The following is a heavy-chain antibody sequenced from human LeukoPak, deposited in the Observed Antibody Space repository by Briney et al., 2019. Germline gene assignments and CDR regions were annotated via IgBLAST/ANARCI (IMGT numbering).Heavy chain of an antibody. D-gene: IGHD6-13*01. CDR3: ARETEPHERGSSWYGHDY. J-gene: IGHJ4*02. V-gene: IGHV3-64*01. Sequence: GGSLRLSCAASGFTFSSYAMHWVRQAPGKGLEYVSAISSNGGSTYYANSVKGRFTISRDNSKNTLYLQMGSLRAEDMAVYYCARETEPHERGSSWYGHDYWGQGTLVTVSS. CDR1: GFTFSSYA. CDR2: ISSNGGST.